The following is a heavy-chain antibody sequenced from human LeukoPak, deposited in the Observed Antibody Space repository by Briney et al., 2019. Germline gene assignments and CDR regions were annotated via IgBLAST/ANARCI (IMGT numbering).Heavy chain of an antibody. D-gene: IGHD3-3*01. CDR1: GYTYTLYY. Sequence: GAPVNVSYKACGYTYTLYYMHGVRQARGKGREWVGWINHNSCGTNYAQKFRDRVTITRDTSIRTAYMELSRLRSDYTAVYYCARDPSYDFWSGSSTNWFDPWGQGTLVTVSS. V-gene: IGHV1-2*02. CDR3: ARDPSYDFWSGSSTNWFDP. J-gene: IGHJ5*02. CDR2: INHNSCGT.